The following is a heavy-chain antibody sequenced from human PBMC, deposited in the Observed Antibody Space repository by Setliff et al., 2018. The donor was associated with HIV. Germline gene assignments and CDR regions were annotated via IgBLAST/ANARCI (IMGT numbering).Heavy chain of an antibody. CDR2: VSYDGNQ. Sequence: PGGSLRLSCATSGFNFSPYAMHWVRQSPGKGLEWVAVVSYDGNQYYAGSVKGRFTISRDNSKSTVSLQMNSLRSEDTAVYYCSRVGTSINSPWDFFDYWGQGTLVTVSS. CDR1: GFNFSPYA. CDR3: SRVGTSINSPWDFFDY. J-gene: IGHJ4*02. V-gene: IGHV3-30*04. D-gene: IGHD3-9*01.